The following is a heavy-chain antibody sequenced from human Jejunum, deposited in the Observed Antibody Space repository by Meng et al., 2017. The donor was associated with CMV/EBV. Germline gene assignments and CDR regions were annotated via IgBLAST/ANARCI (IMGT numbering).Heavy chain of an antibody. J-gene: IGHJ4*02. CDR3: ARIVPTNGDYDY. V-gene: IGHV5-51*01. CDR2: IYTGNSDT. Sequence: KATGYNIGGYWIDWVRQMPGKGLEWMGLIYTGNSDTRYSPSFQGQVTISADKSINTAYLQWSSLKASDSAMYYCARIVPTNGDYDYWGQGTLVTVSS. CDR1: GYNIGGYW. D-gene: IGHD2-8*01.